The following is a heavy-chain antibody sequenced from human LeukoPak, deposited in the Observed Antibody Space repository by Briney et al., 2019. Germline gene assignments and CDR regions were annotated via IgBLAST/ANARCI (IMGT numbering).Heavy chain of an antibody. CDR2: IQYDGSKT. CDR1: GFTFSSYG. J-gene: IGHJ4*02. D-gene: IGHD6-13*01. Sequence: GGSLRLSCAASGFTFSSYGMHWVRQAPGKGLEWVAFIQYDGSKTYYTDSVKGRFTISRDNSKNTLWLQMNSLRPEDTALYYCSPLVPFDYWGQGTLVTVSS. V-gene: IGHV3-30*02. CDR3: SPLVPFDY.